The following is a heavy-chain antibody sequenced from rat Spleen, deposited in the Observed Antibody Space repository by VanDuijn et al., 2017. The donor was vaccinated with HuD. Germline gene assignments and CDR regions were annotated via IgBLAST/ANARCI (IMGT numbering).Heavy chain of an antibody. D-gene: IGHD1-9*01. V-gene: IGHV5-29*01. Sequence: EVQLVESGGGLVQPGRSLKLSCAASGFNFSDYGVAWVCQATTQGLEWVATISYGDSSDHSSTYYRDSVKGRFTISRDNAKSTLSLQMDSLRSEDTATYYCARRHYGYTDYFDYWGQGVMVTVSS. CDR2: ISYGDSSDHSST. CDR3: ARRHYGYTDYFDY. J-gene: IGHJ2*01. CDR1: GFNFSDYG.